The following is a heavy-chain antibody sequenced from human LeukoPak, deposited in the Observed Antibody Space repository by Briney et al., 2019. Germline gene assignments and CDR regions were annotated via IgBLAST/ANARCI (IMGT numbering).Heavy chain of an antibody. D-gene: IGHD3-10*01. CDR1: GASISSYY. Sequence: SETLSLTCTVSGASISSYYYSWIRQTAGRGLEWIGRLDISGSTDYNPSLKSRVTISVDTSKNQFSLKLSSVTAADTAVYFCARDLSGSLYFDYWGQGVLVTVSS. CDR2: LDISGST. J-gene: IGHJ4*02. V-gene: IGHV4-4*07. CDR3: ARDLSGSLYFDY.